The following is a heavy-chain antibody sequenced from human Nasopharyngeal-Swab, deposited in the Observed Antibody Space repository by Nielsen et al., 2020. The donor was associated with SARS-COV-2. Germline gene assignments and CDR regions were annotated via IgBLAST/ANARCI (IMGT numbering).Heavy chain of an antibody. CDR2: ISSSSSYI. CDR1: GFTFSSYS. CDR3: AREEGSSWHYFDY. J-gene: IGHJ4*02. D-gene: IGHD6-13*01. V-gene: IGHV3-21*01. Sequence: GGSLRLSCAASGFTFSSYSMNWVRQAPGKGLEWVSSISSSSSYIYYADSVKGRFTISRDNAKNSLYLQMNSLRAEDTAVYYCAREEGSSWHYFDYWGKGTLVTVSS.